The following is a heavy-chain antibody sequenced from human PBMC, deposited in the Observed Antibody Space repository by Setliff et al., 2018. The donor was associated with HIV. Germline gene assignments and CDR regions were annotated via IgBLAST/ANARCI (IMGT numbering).Heavy chain of an antibody. V-gene: IGHV1-8*01. CDR2: MNPNTGDT. J-gene: IGHJ4*02. CDR1: GYTFINYD. Sequence: ASVKVSCKASGYTFINYDIHWVRQAAGQGLEWMGWMNPNTGDTGYAPKVQGRVSMTRDTSISTAYMALSSRRSEDTAVYYCARRPCDRASCSFDFWGQGTLVTVSS. D-gene: IGHD2-2*01. CDR3: ARRPCDRASCSFDF.